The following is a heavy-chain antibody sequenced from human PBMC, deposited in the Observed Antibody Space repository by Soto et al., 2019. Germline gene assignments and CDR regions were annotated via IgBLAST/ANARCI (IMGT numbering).Heavy chain of an antibody. Sequence: PGGSLRLSCAASGFTFSSYAMHWVRQAPGKGLEWVAVISYDGSNKYYADSVKGRFTISRDNSKNTLYLQMNSLRAEDTAVYYCARSVGDWFDYWGQGTLVTVSS. CDR1: GFTFSSYA. J-gene: IGHJ4*02. D-gene: IGHD2-21*02. V-gene: IGHV3-30-3*01. CDR3: ARSVGDWFDY. CDR2: ISYDGSNK.